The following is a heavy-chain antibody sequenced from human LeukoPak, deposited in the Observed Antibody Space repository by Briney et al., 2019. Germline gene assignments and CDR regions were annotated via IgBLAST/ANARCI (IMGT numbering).Heavy chain of an antibody. V-gene: IGHV3-23*01. CDR3: AKDAFLLGGSNYFDY. CDR1: GFTFSSYA. J-gene: IGHJ4*02. D-gene: IGHD3-3*02. Sequence: GGSLRLSCAASGFTFSSYAMSWVRQAPGKGLEWFSAISGSGGSTYYADSVKGRFTISRDNSKNTLYLQMNSLRAEDTAVYYCAKDAFLLGGSNYFDYWGQGTLVTVSS. CDR2: ISGSGGST.